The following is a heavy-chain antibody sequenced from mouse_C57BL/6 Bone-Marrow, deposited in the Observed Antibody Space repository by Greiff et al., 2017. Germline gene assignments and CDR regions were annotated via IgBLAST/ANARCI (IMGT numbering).Heavy chain of an antibody. CDR3: ARKGYYDYVLAY. CDR1: GYTFTSYG. CDR2: IYPRSGNT. V-gene: IGHV1-81*01. D-gene: IGHD2-4*01. J-gene: IGHJ3*01. Sequence: QVQLQQSGAELARPGASVKLSCKASGYTFTSYGISWVKQRTGQGLEWIGEIYPRSGNTYYNEKFKGKATLTADKSSSTAYMELRSLTSEDSAVYFCARKGYYDYVLAYWGQGTLVTVSA.